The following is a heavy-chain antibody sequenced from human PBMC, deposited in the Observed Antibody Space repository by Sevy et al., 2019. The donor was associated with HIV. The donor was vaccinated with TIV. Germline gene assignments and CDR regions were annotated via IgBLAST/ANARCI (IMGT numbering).Heavy chain of an antibody. CDR2: INPNSGGT. CDR3: ASNGYYDSSGYSGVGGYYYYGMDV. D-gene: IGHD3-22*01. CDR1: GYTFTGYY. Sequence: ASVKVSCKASGYTFTGYYMHWVRQAPGQGLEWMGRINPNSGGTNYAQKFQGRVTMTRDTSISTAYMELSRLRSDDTAVYYCASNGYYDSSGYSGVGGYYYYGMDVWGQGTTVTVSS. V-gene: IGHV1-2*06. J-gene: IGHJ6*02.